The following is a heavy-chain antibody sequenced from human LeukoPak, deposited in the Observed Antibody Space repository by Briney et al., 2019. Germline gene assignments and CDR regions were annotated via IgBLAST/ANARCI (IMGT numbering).Heavy chain of an antibody. CDR1: GYTFTSYD. D-gene: IGHD2-2*01. V-gene: IGHV1-8*03. CDR2: MNPNSGNT. J-gene: IGHJ5*02. CDR3: ARGPGYCSSTSCPASPFDP. Sequence: ASVKVSCKAPGYTFTSYDINWVRQATGQGLEWMGWMNPNSGNTGYAQKFQGRVTITRNTSISTAYMELSSLRSEDTAVYYCARGPGYCSSTSCPASPFDPWGQGTLVTVSS.